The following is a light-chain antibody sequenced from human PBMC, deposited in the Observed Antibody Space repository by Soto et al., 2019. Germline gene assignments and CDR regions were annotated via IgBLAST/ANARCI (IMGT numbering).Light chain of an antibody. V-gene: IGLV2-8*01. CDR1: SSDVGAYNY. CDR2: EVT. Sequence: QSALTQPPSASGSPGQSVTISCTGTSSDVGAYNYVSWYQQHAGKAPKLVIYEVTKRPSGVPDRFSGAKSANTASLPVSGLQAEDEAAYYCSSFASSHTWVFGGGTKVTVL. J-gene: IGLJ3*02. CDR3: SSFASSHTWV.